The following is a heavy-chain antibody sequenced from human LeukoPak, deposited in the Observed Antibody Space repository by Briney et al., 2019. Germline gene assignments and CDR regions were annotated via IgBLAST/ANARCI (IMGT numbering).Heavy chain of an antibody. CDR1: GFTFSSYA. CDR3: AREGYYGSGSPPSLYFDY. CDR2: ISYDGSNK. Sequence: GGSLRLSCAASGFTFSSYAMHWVRQAPGKGLEWVAVISYDGSNKYYADSVKGRFTISRDNSKNTLYLQMNSLRPEDTAIYYCAREGYYGSGSPPSLYFDYWGQGTLVTVSS. V-gene: IGHV3-30-3*01. D-gene: IGHD3-10*01. J-gene: IGHJ4*02.